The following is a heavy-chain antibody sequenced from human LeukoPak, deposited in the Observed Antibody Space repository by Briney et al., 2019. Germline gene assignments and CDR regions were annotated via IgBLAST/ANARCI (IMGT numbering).Heavy chain of an antibody. D-gene: IGHD2-2*02. CDR3: ARIRARCSSTSCYRFDP. V-gene: IGHV4-61*02. CDR2: IYTSGST. CDR1: GGSISSGSYY. J-gene: IGHJ5*02. Sequence: PSQTLSLTCTVSGGSISSGSYYSSWIRQPAGKGLEWIGRIYTSGSTNYNPSLKSRVTISVDTSKNQFSLKLSSVTATDTAVYFCARIRARCSSTSCYRFDPWGQGTLVTVSS.